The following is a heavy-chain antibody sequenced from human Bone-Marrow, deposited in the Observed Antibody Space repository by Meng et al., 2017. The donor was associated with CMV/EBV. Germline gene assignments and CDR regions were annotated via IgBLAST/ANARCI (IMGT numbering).Heavy chain of an antibody. J-gene: IGHJ6*02. CDR1: GFTFSDYT. V-gene: IGHV3-21*04. CDR3: AKSLRLRNGPKYSNYVGGADYYYGMDV. CDR2: ISSSSTYI. Sequence: GESLKISCAASGFTFSDYTMQWVRQAPGKGLEWVSSISSSSTYIFYAESVKGRFTISRDNAKESLYLQMNSLRAEDTAVYYCAKSLRLRNGPKYSNYVGGADYYYGMDVWGQGTTVTVSS. D-gene: IGHD4-11*01.